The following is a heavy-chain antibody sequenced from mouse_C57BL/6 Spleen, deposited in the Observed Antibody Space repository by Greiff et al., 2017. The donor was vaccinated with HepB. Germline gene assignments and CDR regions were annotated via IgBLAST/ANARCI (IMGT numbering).Heavy chain of an antibody. J-gene: IGHJ2*01. Sequence: EVQLQQSGAELVRPGASVKLSCTASGFNIKDYYMHWVKQRPEQGLEWIGRIDPEDGETAYAPKFQGKATMTADKSSNTAYLQRSSLASEDTSVYYCTSPTVVPSFDYWGKGATLTVSS. D-gene: IGHD1-1*01. CDR3: TSPTVVPSFDY. CDR2: IDPEDGET. V-gene: IGHV14-1*01. CDR1: GFNIKDYY.